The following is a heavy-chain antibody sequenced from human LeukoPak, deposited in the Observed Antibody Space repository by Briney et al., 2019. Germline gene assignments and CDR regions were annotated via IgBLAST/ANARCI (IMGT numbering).Heavy chain of an antibody. V-gene: IGHV1-18*01. J-gene: IGHJ5*02. Sequence: ASVKVSCKASGYIFISYGISWVRQAPGQGLEWMGWISAYNGNTKYAQKLQGRVTMTTDTSTSTAYMELRSLRSDDTAVYYCAREVVAGDNCFDPWGQGTLVTVSS. CDR1: GYIFISYG. D-gene: IGHD2-2*01. CDR3: AREVVAGDNCFDP. CDR2: ISAYNGNT.